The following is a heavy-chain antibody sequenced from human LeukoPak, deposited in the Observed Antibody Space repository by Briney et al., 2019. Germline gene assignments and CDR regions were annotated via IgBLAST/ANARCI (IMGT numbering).Heavy chain of an antibody. D-gene: IGHD5-18*01. CDR2: ISGSGDST. V-gene: IGHV3-23*01. Sequence: GGSLRLSCAASGFTFSSYAMSWVRQAPGKGLEWVSAISGSGDSTDFADSVKGRFTISRVNSKNTLYLQMNSLRAEDTAVYYCAKDHGYNYGYNSYWGQGTLVTVSS. J-gene: IGHJ4*02. CDR3: AKDHGYNYGYNSY. CDR1: GFTFSSYA.